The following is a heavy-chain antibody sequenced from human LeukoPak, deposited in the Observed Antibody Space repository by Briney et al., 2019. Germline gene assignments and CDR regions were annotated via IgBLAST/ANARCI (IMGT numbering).Heavy chain of an antibody. V-gene: IGHV3-30*02. D-gene: IGHD6-13*01. Sequence: GGSLRLSCAASGFTFSSYGMHWVRQAPGKGLEWVAFIRYDGSNKYYADSVKGQFTISRDNSKNTLYLQMNSLRAEDTAVYYCAKDAEYSSSWYGVYYYYMDVWGKGTTVTISS. CDR1: GFTFSSYG. J-gene: IGHJ6*03. CDR3: AKDAEYSSSWYGVYYYYMDV. CDR2: IRYDGSNK.